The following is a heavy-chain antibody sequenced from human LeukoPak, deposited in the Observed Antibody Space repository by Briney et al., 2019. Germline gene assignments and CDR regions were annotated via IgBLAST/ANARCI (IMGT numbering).Heavy chain of an antibody. V-gene: IGHV5-51*01. CDR3: ARRGNSPQRAFDI. D-gene: IGHD1-1*01. J-gene: IGHJ3*02. Sequence: GESLKISCKGSGYSFSSYWIGWVRQMPGKGLEWMGIIYPVDSDTRYSPSFQGQVTISVDKSISTAYLQWSSLKASDTAMYYCARRGNSPQRAFDIWGQGTMVTVSS. CDR2: IYPVDSDT. CDR1: GYSFSSYW.